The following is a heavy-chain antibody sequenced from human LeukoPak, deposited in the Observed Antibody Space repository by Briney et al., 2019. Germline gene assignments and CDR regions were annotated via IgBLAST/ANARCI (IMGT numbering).Heavy chain of an antibody. Sequence: GGSLRLSCAASGFTVSSNYMSWVRQAPGKGLEWVSVIYSSGSTYYADSVKGRFTISRDNPKNTLYLQMNSLRAEDTAVYYCARDPYTSSSGRDYYYYMDVWGKGTTVTVSS. CDR3: ARDPYTSSSGRDYYYYMDV. V-gene: IGHV3-53*01. CDR2: IYSSGST. J-gene: IGHJ6*03. D-gene: IGHD6-6*01. CDR1: GFTVSSNY.